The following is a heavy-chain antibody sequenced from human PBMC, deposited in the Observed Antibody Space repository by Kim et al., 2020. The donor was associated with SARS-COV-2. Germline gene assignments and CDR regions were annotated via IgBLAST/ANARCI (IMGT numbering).Heavy chain of an antibody. CDR2: INHSGST. CDR1: GGSFSGYY. J-gene: IGHJ4*01. V-gene: IGHV4-34*01. D-gene: IGHD3-3*01. Sequence: SETLSLTCAVYGGSFSGYYWSWIRQPPGKGLEWIGEINHSGSTNYNPSLKSRVTISVDTSKNQFSLKLSSVTAADTAVYYCARRRITIFGVVPPLDYWG. CDR3: ARRRITIFGVVPPLDY.